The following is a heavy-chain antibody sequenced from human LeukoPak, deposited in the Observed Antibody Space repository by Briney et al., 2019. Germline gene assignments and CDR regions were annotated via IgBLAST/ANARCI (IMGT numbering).Heavy chain of an antibody. CDR1: GFTFDDYA. Sequence: PGRSLRLSCAASGFTFDDYAMHWVRQAPGKGLEWVSGISWNSGSIGYADSVKGRFTISRDNAKNSLYLQMNSLRAEDTALYYCAKSCSSTSCPIDYWGQGPLVTISS. D-gene: IGHD2-2*01. V-gene: IGHV3-9*01. CDR3: AKSCSSTSCPIDY. CDR2: ISWNSGSI. J-gene: IGHJ4*02.